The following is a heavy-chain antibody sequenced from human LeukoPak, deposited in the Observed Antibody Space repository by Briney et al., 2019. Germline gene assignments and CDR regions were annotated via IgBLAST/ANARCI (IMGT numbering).Heavy chain of an antibody. CDR3: TKVRYSSNYYAPFDF. V-gene: IGHV3-30*02. CDR2: IRFDGTNK. CDR1: GFSFSNYG. Sequence: PGGSLRLSCAASGFSFSNYGMHWVRQAPGKGLEWVAFIRFDGTNKFYADSVNGRFTISRDNSENTLYLQMNSLRADDTALYYCTKVRYSSNYYAPFDFWGQGTLVTVSS. J-gene: IGHJ4*02. D-gene: IGHD6-13*01.